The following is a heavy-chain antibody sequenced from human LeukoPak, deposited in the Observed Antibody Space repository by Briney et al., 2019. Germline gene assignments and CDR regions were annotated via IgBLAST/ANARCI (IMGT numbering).Heavy chain of an antibody. Sequence: SETLSLTCTVSGGSISSYYWSWIRQPPGKGLEWIGYIYYSRSTNYNPSLKSRVTISVDTSKNQFSLKLSSVTAADTAVYYCARILRDCSSTSCYAGTVDYWGQGTLVTVSS. CDR3: ARILRDCSSTSCYAGTVDY. CDR2: IYYSRST. V-gene: IGHV4-59*01. CDR1: GGSISSYY. D-gene: IGHD2-2*01. J-gene: IGHJ4*02.